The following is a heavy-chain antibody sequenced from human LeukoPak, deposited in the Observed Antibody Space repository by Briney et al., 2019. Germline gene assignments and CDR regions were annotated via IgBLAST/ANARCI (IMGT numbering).Heavy chain of an antibody. V-gene: IGHV3-74*01. Sequence: GGSLRLSCAASGFTFSSYWMHWVRQAPGKGLVWVSRINSDGSSTSYADSVKGRFTISRDNAKNSLYLQMNSLRAEDTAVYYCASVFSYYYDSSRFDYWGQGTLVTVSS. J-gene: IGHJ4*02. CDR1: GFTFSSYW. CDR2: INSDGSST. CDR3: ASVFSYYYDSSRFDY. D-gene: IGHD3-22*01.